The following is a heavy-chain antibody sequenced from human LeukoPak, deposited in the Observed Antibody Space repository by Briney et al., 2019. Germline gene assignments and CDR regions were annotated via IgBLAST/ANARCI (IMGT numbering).Heavy chain of an antibody. V-gene: IGHV4-39*07. CDR2: VYYSGTT. Sequence: SETLSLTCTVSGGSISNFTYYWGWIRQPPGKGLEWIGSVYYSGTTYYNPSLKSRVTISVDTSKNQFSLKLSSVTAADTAVYYCARQEYSYGYFDYWGQGTLVTVSS. CDR1: GGSISNFTYY. J-gene: IGHJ4*02. CDR3: ARQEYSYGYFDY. D-gene: IGHD5-18*01.